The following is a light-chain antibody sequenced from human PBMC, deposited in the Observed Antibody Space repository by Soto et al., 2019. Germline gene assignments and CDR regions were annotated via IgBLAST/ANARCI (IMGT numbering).Light chain of an antibody. CDR1: QSVTTY. Sequence: EILLTQSPDTLSSSPGERATLSCRASQSVTTYLAWYQQKPGQAPRLLLYDVSSRATGIPARFSSSGSGTDFPLTSSSLDPEYVAIYYCQQRSNWPWTFGQGTKVEIK. V-gene: IGKV3-11*01. CDR3: QQRSNWPWT. J-gene: IGKJ1*01. CDR2: DVS.